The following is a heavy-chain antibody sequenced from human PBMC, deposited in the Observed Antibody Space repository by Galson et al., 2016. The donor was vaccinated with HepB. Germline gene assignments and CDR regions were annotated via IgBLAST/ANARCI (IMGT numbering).Heavy chain of an antibody. J-gene: IGHJ4*02. CDR1: GFNFRTNS. CDR2: ISSSSVTT. D-gene: IGHD3-10*01. Sequence: SLRLSCAASGFNFRTNSMIWVRQAPGKGLEWISYISSSSVTTYYADSVRGRFTISRDNAKNSLYLLMNSLRDDDTAMYYCATRGGGESFWGQGTLVTVSS. CDR3: ATRGGGESF. V-gene: IGHV3-48*02.